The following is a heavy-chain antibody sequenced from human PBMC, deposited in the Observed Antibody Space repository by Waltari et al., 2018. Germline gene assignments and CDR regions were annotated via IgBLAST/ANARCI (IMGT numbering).Heavy chain of an antibody. CDR3: ATYIGASVGTAAFDV. V-gene: IGHV4-39*01. D-gene: IGHD5-12*01. Sequence: QLQLQESGPRLVRPSETLSLICRVSGVSITSNRHYWAWIRQSPGQGLEWIGTVSYSGTTYISPSLKSRVSVSRDTSKNQVSLILCSMTAADMAVYYCATYIGASVGTAAFDVWGQGTMVTVSS. CDR2: VSYSGTT. J-gene: IGHJ3*01. CDR1: GVSITSNRHY.